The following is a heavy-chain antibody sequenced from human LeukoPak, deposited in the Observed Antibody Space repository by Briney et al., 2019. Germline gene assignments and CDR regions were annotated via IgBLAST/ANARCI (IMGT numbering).Heavy chain of an antibody. V-gene: IGHV6-1*01. CDR2: TYHRSKWYN. CDR3: ARDSVQLDHAIDY. J-gene: IGHJ4*02. CDR1: GDSVSSSSAA. D-gene: IGHD1-1*01. Sequence: SQTLSLTCAISGDSVSSSSAAWNWIRQSPSRGLEWLGRTYHRSKWYNDFAVSVKSRITINPDTSKNQFSLQLSSVTPEDTALHYCARDSVQLDHAIDYWGQGTLVTVSS.